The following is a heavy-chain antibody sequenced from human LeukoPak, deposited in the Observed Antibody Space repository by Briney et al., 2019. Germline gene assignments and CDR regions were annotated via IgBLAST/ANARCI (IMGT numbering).Heavy chain of an antibody. CDR1: GFTFSSYS. CDR2: ISTSSSYI. D-gene: IGHD1-1*01. Sequence: GGSLRLSCAASGFTFSSYSMNWVRQAPGKGLEWVSSISTSSSYIYYADSVKGRFTISRDNAKNSLYLQMNSLRAEDTAVYYCAREEDGKAESFDPWGQGTLVTVSS. J-gene: IGHJ5*02. V-gene: IGHV3-21*01. CDR3: AREEDGKAESFDP.